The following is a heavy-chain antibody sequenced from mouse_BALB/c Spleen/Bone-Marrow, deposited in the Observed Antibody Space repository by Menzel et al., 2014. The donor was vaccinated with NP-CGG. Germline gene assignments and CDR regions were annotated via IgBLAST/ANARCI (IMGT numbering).Heavy chain of an antibody. Sequence: LQESGAELVRSGASVKLSCKALGYIFTDYEMHWVKQTPVHGLEWIGAIHPGSGGTAYNQKFKGKATLTADKSSSTAYMELSSLTSEGSAVYYCTGGSTAPMDYWGQGTSVTVSS. CDR3: TGGSTAPMDY. V-gene: IGHV1-15*01. J-gene: IGHJ4*01. CDR1: GYIFTDYE. CDR2: IHPGSGGT. D-gene: IGHD1-2*01.